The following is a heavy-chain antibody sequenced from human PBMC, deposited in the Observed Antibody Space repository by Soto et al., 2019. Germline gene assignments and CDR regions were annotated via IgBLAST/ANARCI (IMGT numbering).Heavy chain of an antibody. Sequence: QVQLVQSGGEVKKPGASVKVSCQASGYTFSDYAISWVRQAPGQGREWMGWISASTRNTDQAQNFQGRVIMTLDTSTNTAYMEMRSLRSDETAVYYCVRCYCSVGSCYACWHFDLWGRGTLVTVSS. CDR1: GYTFSDYA. CDR2: ISASTRNT. J-gene: IGHJ2*01. V-gene: IGHV1-18*01. CDR3: VRCYCSVGSCYACWHFDL. D-gene: IGHD2-15*01.